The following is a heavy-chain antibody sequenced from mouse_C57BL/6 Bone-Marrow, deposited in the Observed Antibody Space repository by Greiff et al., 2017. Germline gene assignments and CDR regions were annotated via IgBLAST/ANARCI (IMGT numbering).Heavy chain of an antibody. CDR2: LWRGGST. J-gene: IGHJ1*03. D-gene: IGHD1-1*02. V-gene: IGHV2-2*01. Sequence: QVQLQQSGPGLVQPSQCLSITCTVSGFSLTSYGVHWVRQSPGKGLAWLGVLWRGGSTAYNAPFISRLSTCTDNSKSQGYFKMNSLRADDAAVYYCARKGCYGGYFDVWGTGTAVTVSS. CDR3: ARKGCYGGYFDV. CDR1: GFSLTSYG.